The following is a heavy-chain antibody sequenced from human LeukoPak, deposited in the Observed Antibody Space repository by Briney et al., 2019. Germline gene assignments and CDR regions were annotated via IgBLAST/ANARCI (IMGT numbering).Heavy chain of an antibody. CDR3: ATCITMVRGPPDY. D-gene: IGHD3-10*01. CDR2: ISAYNGNT. V-gene: IGHV1-18*01. Sequence: AASVKVSCKPSGYTFTSYGISWVRHAPGQGLEWMGWISAYNGNTNYAQKLQGRVTMTTDTSTSTAYMELRSLRSDDTAVYYCATCITMVRGPPDYWGQGTLVTVSS. J-gene: IGHJ4*02. CDR1: GYTFTSYG.